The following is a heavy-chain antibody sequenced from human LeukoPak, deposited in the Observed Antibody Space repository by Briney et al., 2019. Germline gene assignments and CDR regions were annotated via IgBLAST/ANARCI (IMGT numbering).Heavy chain of an antibody. CDR1: GYTFTSFY. J-gene: IGHJ4*02. Sequence: ASVKVSCKASGYTFTSFYIHWVRQAPGQGLEWLGIINPSAGSTSYAQKFQDRVTVTRDTSTRTVYMELSSLRSEDTAVYYCARDLRTTVVTPDFYFDFWGQGALVTVSS. D-gene: IGHD4-23*01. V-gene: IGHV1-46*01. CDR2: INPSAGST. CDR3: ARDLRTTVVTPDFYFDF.